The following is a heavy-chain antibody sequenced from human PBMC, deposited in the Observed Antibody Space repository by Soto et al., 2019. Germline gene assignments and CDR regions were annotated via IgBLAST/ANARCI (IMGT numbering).Heavy chain of an antibody. CDR2: ITAYNGNR. V-gene: IGHV1-18*04. CDR1: GYDFNNYG. CDR3: ARAYASSLRWPHDDY. Sequence: QFLLVQSGAEVKQSGASVKVSCKASGYDFNNYGFNWLRQSPRRGLEWLGWITAYNGNRKYAENFQGRITMTTDSSTNTGYFEVRSLTSDDAAVYYCARAYASSLRWPHDDYLGQGTLVTVSS. J-gene: IGHJ4*02. D-gene: IGHD2-21*01.